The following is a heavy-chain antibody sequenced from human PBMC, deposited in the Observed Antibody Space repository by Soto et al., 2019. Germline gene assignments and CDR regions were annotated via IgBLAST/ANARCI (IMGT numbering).Heavy chain of an antibody. CDR1: GGSISSGDYY. J-gene: IGHJ4*02. D-gene: IGHD3-22*01. Sequence: SETQSLTCTVSGGSISSGDYYWSWIRKPPGKGLEWIGYIYYSGSTYYNPSLKSRVTISVDTSKNQFSLKLSSVTAADTAVYYCARDYDSSGYYYLDYWGQGTLVTVSS. CDR2: IYYSGST. V-gene: IGHV4-30-4*01. CDR3: ARDYDSSGYYYLDY.